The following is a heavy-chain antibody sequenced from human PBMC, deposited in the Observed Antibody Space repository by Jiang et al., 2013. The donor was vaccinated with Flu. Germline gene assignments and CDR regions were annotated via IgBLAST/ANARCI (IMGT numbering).Heavy chain of an antibody. V-gene: IGHV1-46*01. CDR2: INPSGGST. J-gene: IGHJ3*02. Sequence: SGASVKVSCKASGYIFTDYYMHWVRQAPGQGLEWMGTINPSGGSTRYAQKFQGRLTVTRDTSTSTVYMELSSLRSEDTAVYYCASRGGSSSSYAFDIWGQGTMVTVSS. CDR1: GYIFTDYY. CDR3: ASRGGSSSSYAFDI. D-gene: IGHD1-26*01.